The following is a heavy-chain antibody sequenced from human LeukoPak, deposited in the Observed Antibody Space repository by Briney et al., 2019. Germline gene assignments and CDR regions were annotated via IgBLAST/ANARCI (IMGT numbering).Heavy chain of an antibody. CDR2: SYWDEDK. J-gene: IGHJ4*02. Sequence: SGPTLVNPTQTLTLTCTFSGFSLSTRGVGVGWIRQPPGKALEWLSLSYWDEDKLYTPSLKSTLTITKDTSRNQVVLTMTNMDPVDTATYYCAHRYYYDSSGIRTFDYWGQGTLVTVSS. D-gene: IGHD3-22*01. V-gene: IGHV2-5*02. CDR3: AHRYYYDSSGIRTFDY. CDR1: GFSLSTRGVG.